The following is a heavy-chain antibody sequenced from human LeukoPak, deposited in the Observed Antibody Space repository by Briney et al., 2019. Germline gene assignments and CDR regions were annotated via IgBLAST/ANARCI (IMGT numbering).Heavy chain of an antibody. CDR2: IYHSGST. V-gene: IGHV4-38-2*02. CDR1: GYSISSGYY. Sequence: PSETLSLTCTVSGYSISSGYYWGWIRQPPGKGLEWIGSIYHSGSTYYNPSLKSRVTISVDTSKNQFSLKLSSVTAADTAVYDCAREAIRGLFDYWGQGTLVTVSS. CDR3: AREAIRGLFDY. J-gene: IGHJ4*02. D-gene: IGHD5-24*01.